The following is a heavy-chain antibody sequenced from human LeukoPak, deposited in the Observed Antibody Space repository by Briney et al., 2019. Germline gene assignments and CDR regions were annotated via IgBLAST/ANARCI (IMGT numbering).Heavy chain of an antibody. Sequence: SETLSLTCAVYGGSFSGYYWSWIRQPPGKGLEWIGEINHSGSTNYNPSLKSRVTISVDTSKNQFSLKLSSVTAADTAVYYCARVKGYYYDSSGYYFDYWGQGTLVTVSS. CDR3: ARVKGYYYDSSGYYFDY. CDR2: INHSGST. CDR1: GGSFSGYY. J-gene: IGHJ4*02. D-gene: IGHD3-22*01. V-gene: IGHV4-34*01.